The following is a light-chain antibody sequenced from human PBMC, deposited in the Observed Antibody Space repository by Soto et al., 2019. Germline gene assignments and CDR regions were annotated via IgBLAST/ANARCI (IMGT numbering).Light chain of an antibody. Sequence: DIQLTQSPSSLSASVGDRVTITCRVSQGISSYLNWYQQKPGQPPKLLIYWASTRESGVPDRFSGSGSGTDFTLTINGLQAEDVAVYFCQQYHTTPFTFGPGTKVDT. J-gene: IGKJ3*01. CDR2: WAS. V-gene: IGKV1-27*01. CDR3: QQYHTTPFT. CDR1: QGISSY.